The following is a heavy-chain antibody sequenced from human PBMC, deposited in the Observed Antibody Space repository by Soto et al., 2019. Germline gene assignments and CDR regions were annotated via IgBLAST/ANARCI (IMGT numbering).Heavy chain of an antibody. CDR3: ATDSRSGGYYNVPDY. CDR2: FDPEDGET. CDR1: GYTLTELS. V-gene: IGHV1-24*01. J-gene: IGHJ4*02. D-gene: IGHD3-10*01. Sequence: ASVKVSCKVSGYTLTELSMHWVRQAPGKGLEWMGGFDPEDGETIYAQKFQGRVTMTEDTSTDTAYMELSSLRSEDTAVYYYATDSRSGGYYNVPDYWGLGTLVTVSS.